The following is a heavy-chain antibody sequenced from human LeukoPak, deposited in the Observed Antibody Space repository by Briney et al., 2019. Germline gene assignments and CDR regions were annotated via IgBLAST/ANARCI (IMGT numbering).Heavy chain of an antibody. CDR3: ARDVVREMPGYFDL. Sequence: PSETLSLTCTVSGGSINSYYWSWIRQPPGKGLEWIGYIYYSGSTNYNPSLKSRVTISVDTSKNQFSLKLSSVTAANTAVYYCARDVVREMPGYFDLWGRGTLVTVSS. D-gene: IGHD3-10*01. V-gene: IGHV4-59*01. CDR1: GGSINSYY. CDR2: IYYSGST. J-gene: IGHJ2*01.